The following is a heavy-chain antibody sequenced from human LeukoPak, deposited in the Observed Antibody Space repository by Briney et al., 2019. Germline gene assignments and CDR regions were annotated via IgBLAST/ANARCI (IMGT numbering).Heavy chain of an antibody. CDR3: ARRRRIVRAGFTL. CDR2: INHSGTT. J-gene: IGHJ4*02. CDR1: GGSFSDFY. Sequence: SETLSLTCSFSGGSFSDFYWNWIRQPPGKGLEWSGEINHSGTTNYNPSLESRVTLSVDTSRSQFSLEVKSVTAADTAVYYCARRRRIVRAGFTLWGQGTLVTVSS. D-gene: IGHD3-16*02. V-gene: IGHV4-34*01.